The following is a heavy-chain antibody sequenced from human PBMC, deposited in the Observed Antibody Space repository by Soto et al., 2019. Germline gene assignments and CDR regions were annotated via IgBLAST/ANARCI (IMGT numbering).Heavy chain of an antibody. CDR1: GFTFSSYA. CDR3: ARDQTTRPDFWSGYSWSWFDP. J-gene: IGHJ5*02. V-gene: IGHV3-23*01. Sequence: EVQLLESGGGLVQPGGSLRLSCAASGFTFSSYAMSWVRQAPGKGLEWVSAISGSGGSTYYADSVKGRFTISRDNSKNTLYLQMNSLRAEDTAVYYCARDQTTRPDFWSGYSWSWFDPWGQGTLVTVSS. CDR2: ISGSGGST. D-gene: IGHD3-3*01.